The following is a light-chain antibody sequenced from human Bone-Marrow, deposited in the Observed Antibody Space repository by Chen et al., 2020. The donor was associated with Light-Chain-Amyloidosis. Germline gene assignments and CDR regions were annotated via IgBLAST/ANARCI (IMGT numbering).Light chain of an antibody. CDR2: AVS. CDR3: SSFTSSSSYV. CDR1: SGAVGTYNY. J-gene: IGLJ1*01. V-gene: IGLV2-14*01. Sequence: QSALTQPASVSGSPGQSITISCTGTSGAVGTYNYVSWYQQHPGKAPKVMIYAVSNRPSGVSTRFSGSKSGNTASLTISGLQAEDEADYYCSSFTSSSSYVFGPGTKVTVL.